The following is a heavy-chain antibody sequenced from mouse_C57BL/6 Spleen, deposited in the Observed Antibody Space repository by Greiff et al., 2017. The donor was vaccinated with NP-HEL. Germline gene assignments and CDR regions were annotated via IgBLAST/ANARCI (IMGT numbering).Heavy chain of an antibody. CDR1: GYAFSSSW. Sequence: QVQLKESGPELVKPGASVKISCKASGYAFSSSWMNWVKQRPGKGLEWIGRIYPGDGDTNYNGKFKGKATLTADKSSSTAYMQLSSLTSEDSAVYFCAIRRNYYFDYWGQGTTLTVSS. CDR2: IYPGDGDT. J-gene: IGHJ2*01. V-gene: IGHV1-82*01. CDR3: AIRRNYYFDY.